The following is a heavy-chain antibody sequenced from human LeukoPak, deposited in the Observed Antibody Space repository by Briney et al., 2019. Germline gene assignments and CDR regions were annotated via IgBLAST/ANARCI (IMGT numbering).Heavy chain of an antibody. CDR1: GGTFSSYA. CDR3: ARGDGSGSYWGLAGY. Sequence: SVKVSCKASGGTFSSYAISWVRQAPGQGLEWMGRIIPIFGTANYAQKFQGRVTITADKSTSTAYMELSSLKSEDTAVYYCARGDGSGSYWGLAGYWGQGTLVTVSS. J-gene: IGHJ4*02. CDR2: IIPIFGTA. D-gene: IGHD3-10*01. V-gene: IGHV1-69*06.